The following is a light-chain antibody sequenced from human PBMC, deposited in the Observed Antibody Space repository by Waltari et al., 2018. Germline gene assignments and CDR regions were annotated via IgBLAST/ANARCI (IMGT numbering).Light chain of an antibody. Sequence: QSALTQPASVTGSPGQSITLSCTGTNSDGGGYDYVSWYQQHPGKAPTLIIYDVSNRPSGVSNRFSGSKSGNTASLTISGLQAEDEADYYCNSYTSSSTRVFGGGTKLTVL. J-gene: IGLJ2*01. V-gene: IGLV2-14*03. CDR3: NSYTSSSTRV. CDR1: NSDGGGYDY. CDR2: DVS.